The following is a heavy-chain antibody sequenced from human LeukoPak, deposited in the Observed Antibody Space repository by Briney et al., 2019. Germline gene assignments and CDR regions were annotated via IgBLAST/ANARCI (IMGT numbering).Heavy chain of an antibody. CDR1: GFSFSSFS. V-gene: IGHV3-21*06. J-gene: IGHJ4*02. CDR2: ISGGSSFT. Sequence: GGSLRLSCAASGFSFSSFSMNWVRQAPGKGLEWVSYISGGSSFTYYVDSVKGRFTISRDNAKDSLYLQMNSLRVEDTAVYYCLRGDRRDYWGQGTLVTVSS. CDR3: LRGDRRDY.